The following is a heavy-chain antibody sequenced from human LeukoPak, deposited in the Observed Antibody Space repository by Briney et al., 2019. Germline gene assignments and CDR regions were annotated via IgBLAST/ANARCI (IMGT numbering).Heavy chain of an antibody. D-gene: IGHD2-2*03. CDR3: ARERVRACNGYGCSGYAS. J-gene: IGHJ4*02. CDR1: GFSISTYW. Sequence: GGSLRLSCVASGFSISTYWMHWVRQAPGKGLVWVSRIDNGGTTTLYADSVRGRSTISRDNAKSSLYLQMSSLRAEDTAVDYCARERVRACNGYGCSGYASWGQGTLVTVSS. V-gene: IGHV3-74*01. CDR2: IDNGGTTT.